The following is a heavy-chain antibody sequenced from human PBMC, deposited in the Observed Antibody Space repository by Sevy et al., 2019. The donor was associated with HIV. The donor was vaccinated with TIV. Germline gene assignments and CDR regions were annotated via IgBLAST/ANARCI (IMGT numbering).Heavy chain of an antibody. Sequence: GGSLRLSCAASGFTFSSYAMHWVRQAPGKGLEWVAVISYDGSNKYYADSVKGRFTISRDNSKNTLYLQMNSLRAEDTAVYYCARGGVGYCSGGSCYLDYWGRGTLVTVSS. V-gene: IGHV3-30-3*01. CDR3: ARGGVGYCSGGSCYLDY. CDR1: GFTFSSYA. J-gene: IGHJ4*02. CDR2: ISYDGSNK. D-gene: IGHD2-15*01.